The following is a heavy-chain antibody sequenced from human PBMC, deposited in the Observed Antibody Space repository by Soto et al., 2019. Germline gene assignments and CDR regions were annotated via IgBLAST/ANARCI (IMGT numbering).Heavy chain of an antibody. CDR3: ARADLVLRYFDW. J-gene: IGHJ4*02. D-gene: IGHD3-9*01. V-gene: IGHV4-30-4*01. CDR2: IYYSGST. CDR1: GGSISSGDYY. Sequence: SETLSLTCTVSGGSISSGDYYWSWIRQPPGKGLEWIGYIYYSGSTYYNPSLKSRVTISVDTSKNQFSLKLSSVTAADTAVYYCARADLVLRYFDWLGQGTLVTVSS.